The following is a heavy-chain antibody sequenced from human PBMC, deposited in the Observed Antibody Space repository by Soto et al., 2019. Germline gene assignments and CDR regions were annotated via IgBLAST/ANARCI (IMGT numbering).Heavy chain of an antibody. Sequence: ASVKGSCKASGYIVTNYAIHWVRQAPGQSPELLGCIDTANGNTKYSPKFQDRVTITSDTIANTASMELGNLRYEDTAVYYCARDLQWDARRVEAQQDDYFDYWGQGTLVTVS. CDR2: IDTANGNT. CDR1: GYIVTNYA. J-gene: IGHJ4*02. CDR3: ARDLQWDARRVEAQQDDYFDY. V-gene: IGHV1-3*04. D-gene: IGHD1-26*01.